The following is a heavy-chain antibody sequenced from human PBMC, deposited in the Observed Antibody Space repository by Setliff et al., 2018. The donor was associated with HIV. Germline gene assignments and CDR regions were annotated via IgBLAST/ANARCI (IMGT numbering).Heavy chain of an antibody. J-gene: IGHJ4*02. D-gene: IGHD6-19*01. V-gene: IGHV4-34*12. Sequence: PSETLSLTCAVYGGSFSGYYWSWIRQPPGKGLEWIGEIIHSGSTNYNPSLKSRVTISVDTSKNQFSLKLSSVTAADTAVYYCARRGGWSEDYWGQGTLVTVSS. CDR3: ARRGGWSEDY. CDR1: GGSFSGYY. CDR2: IIHSGST.